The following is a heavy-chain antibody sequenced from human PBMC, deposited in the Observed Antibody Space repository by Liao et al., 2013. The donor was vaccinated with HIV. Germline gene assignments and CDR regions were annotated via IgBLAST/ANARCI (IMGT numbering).Heavy chain of an antibody. CDR2: IYTSGST. CDR1: GGSITSGGYY. J-gene: IGHJ6*03. Sequence: QVQLQESGPGLVEPSQTLSLTCTVSGGSITSGGYYWSWIRQPAGKGLEWIGRIYTSGSTNYNPSLKSRLTISVDTSKNQFSLKLNSVTAADTAVYYCARARNYYYYMDVWGKGTTVTVSS. V-gene: IGHV4-61*02. CDR3: ARARNYYYYMDV.